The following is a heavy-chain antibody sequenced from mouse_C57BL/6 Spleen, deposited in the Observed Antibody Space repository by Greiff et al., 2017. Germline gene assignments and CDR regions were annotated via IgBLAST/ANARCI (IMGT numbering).Heavy chain of an antibody. CDR1: GYTFTSYG. CDR2: IYPRSGNT. V-gene: IGHV1-81*01. CDR3: ARSWITTVVALYAMDY. D-gene: IGHD1-1*01. Sequence: QVQLQQSGAELARPGASVKLSCKASGYTFTSYGISWVKQSTGQGLEWIGEIYPRSGNTYYNEKFKGKATLTADKSSSTAYMELRSLTSADSAVYFCARSWITTVVALYAMDYWGQGTSVTVSS. J-gene: IGHJ4*01.